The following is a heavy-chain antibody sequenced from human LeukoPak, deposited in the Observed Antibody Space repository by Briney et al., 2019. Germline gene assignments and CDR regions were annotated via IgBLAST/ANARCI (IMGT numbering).Heavy chain of an antibody. CDR1: GFTFSNYW. J-gene: IGHJ4*02. CDR2: INSDGGTT. D-gene: IGHD3-3*01. CDR3: ARDLGDYWSGFRSYFFDY. V-gene: IGHV3-74*01. Sequence: GGSLRLSCAASGFTFSNYWMHWVRQAPGKGLVWVSRINSDGGTTSYADSVKGRFTISRDNAKNTLYLQMNSLRAEDTAVYYCARDLGDYWSGFRSYFFDYWGQGTLVTVSS.